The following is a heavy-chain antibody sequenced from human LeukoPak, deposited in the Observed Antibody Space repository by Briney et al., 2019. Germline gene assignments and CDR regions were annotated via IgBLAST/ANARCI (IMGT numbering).Heavy chain of an antibody. CDR1: GGSISSYY. Sequence: SETLSLTCTVSGGSISSYYWSWIRQPPGKGLEWIGYIYYSGSTNYNPSLKSRVTISVDTSKNQFSLKLSSVTAADTAVYYCASSIAAAGPFDYWGQGNLVTVSS. V-gene: IGHV4-59*08. J-gene: IGHJ4*02. CDR2: IYYSGST. D-gene: IGHD6-13*01. CDR3: ASSIAAAGPFDY.